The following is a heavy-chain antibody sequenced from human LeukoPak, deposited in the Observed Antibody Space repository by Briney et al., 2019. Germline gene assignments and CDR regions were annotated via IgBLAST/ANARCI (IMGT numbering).Heavy chain of an antibody. J-gene: IGHJ1*01. D-gene: IGHD3-22*01. Sequence: PSQTLSLTCTVSGGSISSGSYYWSWIRQPPGKGLEWIGYIYYSGSTSYNPSLKSRVTISVDTSKNQFSLKLSSVTAADTAVYYCARDHYYDSSGYTFRHWGQGTLVTVSS. CDR3: ARDHYYDSSGYTFRH. CDR1: GGSISSGSYY. V-gene: IGHV4-61*01. CDR2: IYYSGST.